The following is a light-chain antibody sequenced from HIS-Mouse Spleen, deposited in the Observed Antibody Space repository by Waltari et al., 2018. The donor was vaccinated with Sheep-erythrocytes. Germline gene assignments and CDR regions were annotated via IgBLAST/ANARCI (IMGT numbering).Light chain of an antibody. V-gene: IGLV3-1*01. J-gene: IGLJ1*01. CDR3: CSYAGSYTYV. CDR1: KLGDKY. Sequence: SSELTQPPSVSVSPGQTASIPCSGDKLGDKYACWYQQKPGQSPVLVIYQDTKRHSGIPERFSGSNSGNTATLTISGLQAEDEADYYCCSYAGSYTYVFGTGTKVTVL. CDR2: QDT.